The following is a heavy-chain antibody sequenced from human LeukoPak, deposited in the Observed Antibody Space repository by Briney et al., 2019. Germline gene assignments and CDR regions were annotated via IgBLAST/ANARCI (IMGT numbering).Heavy chain of an antibody. CDR3: AKDRDIVVVVAAYSFDY. J-gene: IGHJ4*02. D-gene: IGHD2-15*01. V-gene: IGHV3-23*01. CDR2: ISGSGGST. Sequence: GGSLRLSCAASGLTFSSYAMSWVRQAPGKGLEWVSAISGSGGSTYYADSVKGRFTISRDNSKNTLYLQMNSLRAEDTAVYYCAKDRDIVVVVAAYSFDYWGQGTLVTVSS. CDR1: GLTFSSYA.